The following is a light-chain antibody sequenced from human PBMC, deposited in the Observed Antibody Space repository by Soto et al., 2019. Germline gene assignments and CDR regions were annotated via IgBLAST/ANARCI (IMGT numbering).Light chain of an antibody. J-gene: IGLJ1*01. CDR1: SSDVGIYNL. CDR2: EVT. Sequence: QSALTQPASVSGSPGQSITISCTGTSSDVGIYNLVSWYQQHPGKAPKLMIYEVTKRPSGVSNRFSGSKSGNAASLTISGPQAEDESDYYCCSYAGTSYVFGTGTKVTVL. CDR3: CSYAGTSYV. V-gene: IGLV2-23*02.